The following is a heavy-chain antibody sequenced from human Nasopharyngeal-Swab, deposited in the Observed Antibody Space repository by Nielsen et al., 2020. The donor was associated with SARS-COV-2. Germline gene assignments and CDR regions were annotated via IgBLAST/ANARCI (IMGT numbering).Heavy chain of an antibody. J-gene: IGHJ4*02. D-gene: IGHD3-9*01. V-gene: IGHV3-30-3*01. CDR1: GFTFSSHA. CDR2: ISHDGNNG. CDR3: VREPLAITIRLDY. Sequence: GGSLRLSCTAAGFTFSSHAMHWVRQAPGKGLEWVAVISHDGNNGYYADSVEGRFTISRDNSKNTLYLQMNSLTAEDTGVYYWVREPLAITIRLDYWGQGTLVTVSS.